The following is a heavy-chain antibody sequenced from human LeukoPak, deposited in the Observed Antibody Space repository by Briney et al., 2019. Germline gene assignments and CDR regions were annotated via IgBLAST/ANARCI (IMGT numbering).Heavy chain of an antibody. CDR3: AKDMVGVAVARGLGVTDV. D-gene: IGHD6-19*01. J-gene: IGHJ6*04. V-gene: IGHV3-43*01. CDR2: IYWDDRKA. Sequence: GGSLRLSCAASGFTFIDYIMHWVRQIRGQGVAGVSLIYWDDRKAYYLDSVKGRFTISRDNSQKSLYLPMNSLSNEETALDYLAKDMVGVAVARGLGVTDVWGKGTMVTVSS. CDR1: GFTFIDYI.